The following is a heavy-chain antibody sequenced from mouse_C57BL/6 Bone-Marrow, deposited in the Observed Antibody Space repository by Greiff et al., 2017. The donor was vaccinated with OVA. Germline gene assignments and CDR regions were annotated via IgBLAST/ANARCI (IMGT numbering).Heavy chain of an antibody. CDR3: ARIENPTVVASGDYFDY. J-gene: IGHJ2*01. CDR2: IWWDDDK. CDR1: GFSLRTFGMG. V-gene: IGHV8-8*01. D-gene: IGHD1-1*01. Sequence: QVTLKESGPGILQPSQTLSLTCSFSGFSLRTFGMGVGWIRQPSGKGLEWLAHIWWDDDKYYNPALKSRLTISKDTSKNQVFLKIANVDTADTATYYCARIENPTVVASGDYFDYWGQGTTLTVSS.